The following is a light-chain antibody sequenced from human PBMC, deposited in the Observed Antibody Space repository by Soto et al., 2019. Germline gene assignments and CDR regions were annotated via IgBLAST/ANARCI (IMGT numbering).Light chain of an antibody. Sequence: EIVLTQSPGTLSLSPGERATLSCRASQSVSNSYLAWYQQKPGQAPRLLLYGASSRATGIPDRFSGSGSGTDFPLTISTLEPEDSAVYYCQQYGSSPGTFGQGTKLEIK. V-gene: IGKV3-20*01. CDR2: GAS. J-gene: IGKJ2*01. CDR1: QSVSNSY. CDR3: QQYGSSPGT.